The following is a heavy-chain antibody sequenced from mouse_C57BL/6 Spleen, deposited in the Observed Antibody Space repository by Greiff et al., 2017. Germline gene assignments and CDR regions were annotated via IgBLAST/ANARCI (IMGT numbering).Heavy chain of an antibody. D-gene: IGHD2-5*01. V-gene: IGHV1-80*01. CDR1: GYAFSSYW. Sequence: QVQLQQSGAELVKPGASVKISCKASGYAFSSYWMNWVKQRPGKGLEWIGQIYPGDGDTNYNGKFKGKATLTADKSSSTAYMQLSSLTSEDSAVYFCARLRSSNYDYFDVWGTGTTVTVSS. CDR2: IYPGDGDT. J-gene: IGHJ1*03. CDR3: ARLRSSNYDYFDV.